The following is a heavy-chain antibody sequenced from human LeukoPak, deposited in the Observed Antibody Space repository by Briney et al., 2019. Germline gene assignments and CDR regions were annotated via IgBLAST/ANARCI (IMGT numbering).Heavy chain of an antibody. Sequence: GGSLRLSCAASGFTFSSYGMHWVRQAPGKGLEWVAVISYDGSNKYYADSVKGRSTISRDNSKNTLYLQMNSLRAEDTAAYYCARSTGWYQLLYWYYYYGMDVWGQGTTVTVSS. CDR2: ISYDGSNK. D-gene: IGHD2-2*02. V-gene: IGHV3-30*03. CDR3: ARSTGWYQLLYWYYYYGMDV. CDR1: GFTFSSYG. J-gene: IGHJ6*02.